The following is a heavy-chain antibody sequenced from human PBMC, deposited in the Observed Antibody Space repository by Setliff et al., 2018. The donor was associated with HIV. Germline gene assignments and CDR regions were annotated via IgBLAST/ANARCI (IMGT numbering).Heavy chain of an antibody. CDR1: GFLFHTYW. CDR3: ARDPAFGAFDI. V-gene: IGHV3-7*04. CDR2: IKGDGSEK. D-gene: IGHD3-10*01. Sequence: PGGSLRLSCAASGFLFHTYWMSWVRQAPGKGLEWVANIKGDGSEKYYVDSVKGRFTISRDNAENSLYLQMSSLRTEDTAVYFCARDPAFGAFDIWGQGTMVTVSS. J-gene: IGHJ3*02.